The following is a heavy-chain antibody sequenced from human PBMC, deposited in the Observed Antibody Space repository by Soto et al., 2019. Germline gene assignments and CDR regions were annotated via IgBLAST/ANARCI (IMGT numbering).Heavy chain of an antibody. J-gene: IGHJ4*02. Sequence: GGSLRLSCAASGFTFSSYSMNWVRQAPGKGLEWVSSISSSSSYIYYADSVKGRFTISRDNAKNSLYLQMNSLRAEDTAVYYCARASWTSDIVLMVYAPFDYWGQGTLVTVS. CDR1: GFTFSSYS. D-gene: IGHD2-8*01. V-gene: IGHV3-21*01. CDR3: ARASWTSDIVLMVYAPFDY. CDR2: ISSSSSYI.